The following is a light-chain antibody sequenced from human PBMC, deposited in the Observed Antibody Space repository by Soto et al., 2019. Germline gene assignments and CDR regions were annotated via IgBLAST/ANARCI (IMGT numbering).Light chain of an antibody. CDR2: VNNDGSH. CDR3: QTWETGSVI. J-gene: IGLJ2*01. CDR1: SGHSRNA. Sequence: QSVLTQSPSASASLGASVKLTYTLSSGHSRNAIAWHQQLPQKGPRYLMKVNNDGSHTKGAGIPDRFSGSSSGAERYLIISSLQSDDEADYYCQTWETGSVIFGGGTKLTVL. V-gene: IGLV4-69*01.